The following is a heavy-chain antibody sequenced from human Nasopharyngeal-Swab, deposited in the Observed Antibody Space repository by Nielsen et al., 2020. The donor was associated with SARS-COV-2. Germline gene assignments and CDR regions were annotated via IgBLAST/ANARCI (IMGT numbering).Heavy chain of an antibody. D-gene: IGHD3-3*01. CDR3: ARGDTILGKGSYDAFDI. CDR2: IIPIFGTA. CDR1: GGTFSSYA. Sequence: SVKVSCKASGGTFSSYAISWVRQAPGQGLEWMGGIIPIFGTANYAQKFQGRVTITADKSTSTAYMELSSLRSEDTAVYYCARGDTILGKGSYDAFDIWGQGTMVTVSS. J-gene: IGHJ3*02. V-gene: IGHV1-69*06.